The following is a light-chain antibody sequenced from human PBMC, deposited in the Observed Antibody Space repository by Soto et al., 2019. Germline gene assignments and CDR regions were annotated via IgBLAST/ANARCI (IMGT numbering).Light chain of an antibody. CDR1: SSNIGKNY. V-gene: IGLV1-51*01. J-gene: IGLJ2*01. CDR3: GTWDSSLSAVV. CDR2: DND. Sequence: QSVLTQPPSVSAAPGQKVTISCSGSSSNIGKNYVSWYRQLPGTAPKLLIYDNDKRPSGIPDRFSGSKSGTSATLGITGLLTGDEADYYCGTWDSSLSAVVFGGGTKLTVL.